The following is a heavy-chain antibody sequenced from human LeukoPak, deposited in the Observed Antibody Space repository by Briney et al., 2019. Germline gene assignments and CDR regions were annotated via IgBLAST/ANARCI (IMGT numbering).Heavy chain of an antibody. J-gene: IGHJ3*02. V-gene: IGHV1-46*01. Sequence: ASVKVSCKASGYTFTSYYMHWVRQAPGQGLEWMGIINPSGGSTSYAQKFQGRVTMTRDTSTSTAYMELSSLRSEDTAVYYCASSVKDAFDIWGQGTMVTVSS. CDR3: ASSVKDAFDI. D-gene: IGHD3-10*01. CDR2: INPSGGST. CDR1: GYTFTSYY.